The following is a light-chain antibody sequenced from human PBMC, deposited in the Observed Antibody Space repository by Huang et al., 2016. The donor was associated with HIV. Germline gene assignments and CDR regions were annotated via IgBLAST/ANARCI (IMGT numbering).Light chain of an antibody. Sequence: ELVLTQSPGTLSLSPGERATLSCRASQSVSSNYLAWYQQKPGQAPRLLIYGASNRATDIPDRFRGSGSVTDFTLTISRLEPEDFAVYYCQHYGNSLYTFGQGTKVESK. V-gene: IGKV3-20*01. J-gene: IGKJ2*01. CDR2: GAS. CDR3: QHYGNSLYT. CDR1: QSVSSNY.